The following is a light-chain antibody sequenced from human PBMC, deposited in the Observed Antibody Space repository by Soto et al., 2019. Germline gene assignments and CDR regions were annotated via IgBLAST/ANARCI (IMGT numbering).Light chain of an antibody. CDR3: SSYAGSSNA. V-gene: IGLV2-8*01. J-gene: IGLJ1*01. CDR1: SSDVGGYNY. CDR2: EVN. Sequence: QSVLAQPPSASGSPGQSVATSCTGTSSDVGGYNYVSWYQQHPGKAPKLMIYEVNKRPSGVPDRFSGSKSGNTASLTVSGLQAEDEADYYCSSYAGSSNAFGTGTKVTVL.